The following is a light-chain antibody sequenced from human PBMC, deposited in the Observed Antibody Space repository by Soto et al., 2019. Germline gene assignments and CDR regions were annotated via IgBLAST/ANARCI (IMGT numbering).Light chain of an antibody. J-gene: IGKJ4*01. Sequence: DIQMTQSPSSLSASVGDRVTITCRASQSISSYLNWYQQKPGKAPKLLIYAASSLQSGFPSRFSGSGSGTDFTLTISSLQPEDFATYYCLQDYNSPLTVGGGTKVDSK. CDR3: LQDYNSPLT. CDR2: AAS. V-gene: IGKV1-39*01. CDR1: QSISSY.